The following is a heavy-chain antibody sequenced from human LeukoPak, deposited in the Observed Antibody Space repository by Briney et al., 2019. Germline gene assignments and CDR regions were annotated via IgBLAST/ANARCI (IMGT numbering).Heavy chain of an antibody. CDR2: INHSGST. D-gene: IGHD6-19*01. J-gene: IGHJ4*02. CDR1: GGSFSAYY. V-gene: IGHV4-34*01. Sequence: SETLSLTCAVYGGSFSAYYWSWIRQSPEKGLEWIGEINHSGSTNYNPSLKSRVTISLDMSKNQFSLTLSSVTAADTAVYYCARGRLAVAGTLGSDFDYWGQGTLVTVSS. CDR3: ARGRLAVAGTLGSDFDY.